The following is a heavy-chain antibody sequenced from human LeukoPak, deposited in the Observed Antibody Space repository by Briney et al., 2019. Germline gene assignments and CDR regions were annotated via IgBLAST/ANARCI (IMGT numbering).Heavy chain of an antibody. Sequence: GGSLRLSCAASGFTFSNYWMHWVRQVPEKGLVWVSRVNPDGSSLTYANSVKGRFTSSRDNARNTLYLQMNRLRVEDTAVYYCARGGSDGDYWGQGILVTVSS. CDR3: ARGGSDGDY. CDR2: VNPDGSSL. V-gene: IGHV3-74*01. D-gene: IGHD3-16*01. CDR1: GFTFSNYW. J-gene: IGHJ4*02.